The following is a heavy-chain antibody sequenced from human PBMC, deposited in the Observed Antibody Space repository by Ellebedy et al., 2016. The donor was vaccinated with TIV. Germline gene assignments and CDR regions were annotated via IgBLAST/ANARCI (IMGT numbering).Heavy chain of an antibody. D-gene: IGHD2-2*01. V-gene: IGHV3-11*06. Sequence: GGSLRLSXAASGFTFSDYYMSWIRQAPGKGLEWVSYISSSSSYTNYADSVKGRFTISRDNAKNSLYLQMNSLRAEDTAVYYCARDLGWYADYWGQGTLVTVSS. CDR1: GFTFSDYY. CDR2: ISSSSSYT. CDR3: ARDLGWYADY. J-gene: IGHJ4*02.